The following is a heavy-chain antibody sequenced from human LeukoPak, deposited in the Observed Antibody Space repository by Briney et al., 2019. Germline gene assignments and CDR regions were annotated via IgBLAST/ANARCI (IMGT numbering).Heavy chain of an antibody. V-gene: IGHV1-18*01. D-gene: IGHD6-6*01. CDR1: GYSFTSYG. J-gene: IGHJ5*02. CDR2: ISAYNGAA. CDR3: ARDSSSSINWLDP. Sequence: ASVMVSCKTSGYSFTSYGISWVRQAPGQGLEWMGWISAYNGAAKYAQKLQGRVTMTTDTSTSTAYMELRSLRSDDTAVYYCARDSSSSINWLDPWGQGALVTVSS.